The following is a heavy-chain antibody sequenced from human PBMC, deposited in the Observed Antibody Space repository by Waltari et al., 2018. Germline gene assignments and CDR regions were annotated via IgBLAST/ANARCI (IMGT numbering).Heavy chain of an antibody. CDR1: GGSISRYY. J-gene: IGHJ5*02. D-gene: IGHD1-26*01. CDR2: IYTSGST. Sequence: QVQLQESGPGLVKPSETLSLTCTVSGGSISRYYWSWIRQPPGKGLEWIGYIYTSGSTNYNPSLKSRVTISVDTSKNQFSLKLSSVTAADTAVYYCARNGVGATRNWFDPWGQGTLVTVSS. CDR3: ARNGVGATRNWFDP. V-gene: IGHV4-4*09.